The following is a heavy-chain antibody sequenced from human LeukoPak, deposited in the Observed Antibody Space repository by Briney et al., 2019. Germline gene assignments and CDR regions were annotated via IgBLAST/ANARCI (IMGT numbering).Heavy chain of an antibody. CDR1: GGSISSGSYY. CDR3: ARGGRGELLLS. J-gene: IGHJ4*02. CDR2: IYTSGST. V-gene: IGHV4-61*02. D-gene: IGHD1-26*01. Sequence: PSQTLSLTCTVSGGSISSGSYYWSWIRQPAGKGLEWIGRIYTSGSTNYNPSLKSRVTISVDTSKNQFSLKLSSETAADTAVYYCARGGRGELLLSWGQGTLVTVSS.